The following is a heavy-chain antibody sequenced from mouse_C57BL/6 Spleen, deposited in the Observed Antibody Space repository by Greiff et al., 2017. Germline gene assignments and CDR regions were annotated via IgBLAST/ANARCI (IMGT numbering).Heavy chain of an antibody. CDR3: ARARPPYFAY. V-gene: IGHV1-55*01. CDR1: GYTFTSYW. J-gene: IGHJ2*01. Sequence: QVKLQQPGAELVKPGASVKMSCKASGYTFTSYWITWVKQRPGQGLEWIGDIYPGSGSTNYNEKFKSKATLTVDTSSRTAYMQLSSLTSEDSAVYYCARARPPYFAYWGQGTTLTVSS. CDR2: IYPGSGST. D-gene: IGHD6-1*01.